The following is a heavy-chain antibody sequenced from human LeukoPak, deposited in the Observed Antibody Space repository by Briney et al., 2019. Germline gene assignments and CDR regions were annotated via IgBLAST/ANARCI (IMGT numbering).Heavy chain of an antibody. CDR3: ATMVGGSGMGATIDY. Sequence: ASVKVSCKASGYTFTSYGISWVRQAPGQGLEWMGWISAYNGNTNYAQKLQGRVTMTTDTSTSTAYMELSSLRSEDTAVYYCATMVGGSGMGATIDYWGQGTLVTVSS. J-gene: IGHJ4*02. V-gene: IGHV1-18*01. D-gene: IGHD1-26*01. CDR2: ISAYNGNT. CDR1: GYTFTSYG.